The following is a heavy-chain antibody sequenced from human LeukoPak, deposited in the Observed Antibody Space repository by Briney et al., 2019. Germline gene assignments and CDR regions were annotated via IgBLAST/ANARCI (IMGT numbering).Heavy chain of an antibody. V-gene: IGHV4-4*02. D-gene: IGHD1-14*01. Sequence: SETLSLTCTVSLDSTTSNFWSWVRQPPGKGPEWIGEIHRSGSPNYNPSLQSRVTISIDRSRNQIALELSSVTAADTAVYYCAREILGGFNPGAYWGQGTLVTVSS. CDR1: LDSTTSNF. CDR2: IHRSGSP. CDR3: AREILGGFNPGAY. J-gene: IGHJ4*02.